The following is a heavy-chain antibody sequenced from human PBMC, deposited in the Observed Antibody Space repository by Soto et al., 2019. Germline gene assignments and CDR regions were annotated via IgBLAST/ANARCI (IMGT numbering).Heavy chain of an antibody. D-gene: IGHD3-10*01. CDR1: GYSISAYY. CDR3: TRDDYGIFPY. J-gene: IGHJ4*02. V-gene: IGHV1-2*02. CDR2: IDPKNGGT. Sequence: QVQLVQSGTEVKKPGASVKVSCQASGYSISAYYIHWVRQAPGQGLEWMGWIDPKNGGTVSAQKFQGRLTMPRDTSISTVYMALSGLTSDDTALYYCTRDDYGIFPYWGQGSLVTVSS.